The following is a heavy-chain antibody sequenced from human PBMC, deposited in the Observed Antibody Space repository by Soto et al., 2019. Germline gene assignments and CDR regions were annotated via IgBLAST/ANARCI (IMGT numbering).Heavy chain of an antibody. D-gene: IGHD1-26*01. CDR2: IYYSGNT. V-gene: IGHV4-31*03. J-gene: IGHJ6*03. CDR3: AKSLPGGTVYYMDV. Sequence: QLQLRESGPGLVKPSQTLSLICTDSGGSIISGGSFWSWVRQVPGKGLEWIGHIYYSGNTYSNPSLKGRGVLSVDTSQNHVTLKLTSVTPADTATYDCAKSLPGGTVYYMDVWGEGTTVTVS. CDR1: GGSIISGGSF.